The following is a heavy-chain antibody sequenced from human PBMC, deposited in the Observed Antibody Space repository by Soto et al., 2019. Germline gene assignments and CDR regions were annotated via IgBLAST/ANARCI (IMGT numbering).Heavy chain of an antibody. CDR1: GGSISSYY. Sequence: QVQLQESGPGLVKPSETLSLTCTVSGGSISSYYWSWIRQPPGKGLEWIGYIYYSGSTNYNPSLKSRLTISVDTSKNQSSLKLSSVTAADTAVYYCARVGIVVVPAAMEVRGDYYYYMDVWGKGTTVTVSS. J-gene: IGHJ6*03. V-gene: IGHV4-59*01. CDR2: IYYSGST. D-gene: IGHD2-2*01. CDR3: ARVGIVVVPAAMEVRGDYYYYMDV.